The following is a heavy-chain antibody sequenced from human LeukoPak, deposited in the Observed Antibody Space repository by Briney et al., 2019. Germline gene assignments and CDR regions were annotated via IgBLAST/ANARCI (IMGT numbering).Heavy chain of an antibody. Sequence: SQTLSLTCAISGDYVSSNSAAWNWIRQSPSRGLEWLGRTYYRAKWYNDFAVSVKSRITINPDTSKNQFSLQLNSMTPDDTAVYYCARVNAAMVYFDYWGQGTLVTVSS. D-gene: IGHD5-18*01. CDR1: GDYVSSNSAA. V-gene: IGHV6-1*01. CDR3: ARVNAAMVYFDY. J-gene: IGHJ4*02. CDR2: TYYRAKWYN.